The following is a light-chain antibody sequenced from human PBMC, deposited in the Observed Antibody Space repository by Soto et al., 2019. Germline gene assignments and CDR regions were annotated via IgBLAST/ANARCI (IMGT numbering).Light chain of an antibody. Sequence: EIVLTQSPGTLSLSPGERATLSCRASQSVSSSYFAWYQQKPGQAPRLLIYGASSRATGIPDRFSGSGSWTDVTLTISRLEPEDFGVYYCQQYGSSSWTFGQGTKVEIK. V-gene: IGKV3-20*01. CDR3: QQYGSSSWT. CDR1: QSVSSSY. CDR2: GAS. J-gene: IGKJ1*01.